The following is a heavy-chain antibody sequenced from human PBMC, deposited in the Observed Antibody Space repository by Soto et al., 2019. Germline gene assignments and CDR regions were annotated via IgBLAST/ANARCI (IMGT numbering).Heavy chain of an antibody. J-gene: IGHJ3*02. Sequence: EVQLLESGGGLVQPGGSLRLSCAASGFTFSSYAMNWVRQAPGQGLAWVSFISGSGGTTYYADSVKGRFTISRDKSKSTLFLQMDSLRAEDTAMYYCAKDPHSSSSNSFDIWGQGTMVTVSS. CDR2: ISGSGGTT. CDR3: AKDPHSSSSNSFDI. CDR1: GFTFSSYA. D-gene: IGHD2-2*01. V-gene: IGHV3-23*01.